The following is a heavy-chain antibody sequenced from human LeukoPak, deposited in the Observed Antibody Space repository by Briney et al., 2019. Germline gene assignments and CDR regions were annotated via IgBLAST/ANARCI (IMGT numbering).Heavy chain of an antibody. J-gene: IGHJ4*02. D-gene: IGHD3-10*01. CDR3: AHKEYYALGSLGDSFDY. Sequence: SGPTLVHPTQPLTLTCTFSGFSLSTSGVGVGWIRQPPVKALEWLAVIYWDDDKRHSPSLKSRLTITKDTSINQVVLTMPNMDPVDTATYYCAHKEYYALGSLGDSFDYWGQGTLVTVSS. CDR2: IYWDDDK. CDR1: GFSLSTSGVG. V-gene: IGHV2-5*02.